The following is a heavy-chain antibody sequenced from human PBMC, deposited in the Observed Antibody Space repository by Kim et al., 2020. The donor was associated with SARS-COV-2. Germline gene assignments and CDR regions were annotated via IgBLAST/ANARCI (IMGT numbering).Heavy chain of an antibody. J-gene: IGHJ4*02. CDR3: AKDGSGYDFPYYFDY. Sequence: GGSLRLSCAASGFTFSSYAMSWVRQAPGKGLEWVSAISGSGGSTYYADSVKGRFTISRDNSKNTLYLQMNSLRAEDTAVYYCAKDGSGYDFPYYFDYWGQGTLVTVSS. V-gene: IGHV3-23*01. CDR2: ISGSGGST. D-gene: IGHD5-12*01. CDR1: GFTFSSYA.